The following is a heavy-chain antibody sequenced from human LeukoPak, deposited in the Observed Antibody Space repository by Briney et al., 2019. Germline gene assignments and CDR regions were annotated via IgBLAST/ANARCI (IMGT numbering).Heavy chain of an antibody. CDR3: GRVRDGYIDY. Sequence: ASVKLSCETSGYTFTDYYVHWVRQAPGQGLEWVGWVNPGTRGTVYAQGFQGRVTMTRDTSISTAYMELIALTSDDTAVYYCGRVRDGYIDYWGQGTLVTVSS. CDR1: GYTFTDYY. J-gene: IGHJ4*02. CDR2: VNPGTRGT. D-gene: IGHD5-24*01. V-gene: IGHV1-2*02.